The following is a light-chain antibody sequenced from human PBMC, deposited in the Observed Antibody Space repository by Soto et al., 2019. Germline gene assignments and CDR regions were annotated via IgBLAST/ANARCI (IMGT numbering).Light chain of an antibody. CDR2: DAS. J-gene: IGKJ4*01. Sequence: ETVMTQAPGTLSVSPGERVTLSCRASQSVSSNLAWYQQKGGQAPRLLIYDASTRATEIPARFSGSGSGTDFTLTISSLQSEDFAVYYCLQYKKGVITFGGGTKVDIK. CDR1: QSVSSN. V-gene: IGKV3-15*01. CDR3: LQYKKGVIT.